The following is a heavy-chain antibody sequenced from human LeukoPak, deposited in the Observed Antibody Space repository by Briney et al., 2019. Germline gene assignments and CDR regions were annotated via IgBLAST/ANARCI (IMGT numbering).Heavy chain of an antibody. CDR1: GFTFSNYW. J-gene: IGHJ6*04. Sequence: GGSLRLSCAASGFTFSNYWMSWVRQAPGKGLEWVANIRQDESEKHYVDSVKGRFTISRDNAKKSLYLQMNSLRAEDTAVYYCAREAKESSGMDVWGKGTTVTVSS. CDR2: IRQDESEK. V-gene: IGHV3-7*03. CDR3: AREAKESSGMDV.